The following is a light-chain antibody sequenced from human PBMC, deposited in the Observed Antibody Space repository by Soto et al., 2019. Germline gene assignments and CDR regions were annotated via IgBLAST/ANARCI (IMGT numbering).Light chain of an antibody. CDR2: EVT. Sequence: QSVLTQPPSASGSPGQSVTISCTGSSSDVGAYNYVSWYQQHPGKAPNLMIYEVTKRPSGVPDRFSGSKSGNTASLTVSGLQAEDEADYYCSSYAGSNNLPFGGGTKVTVL. V-gene: IGLV2-8*01. CDR3: SSYAGSNNLP. CDR1: SSDVGAYNY. J-gene: IGLJ3*02.